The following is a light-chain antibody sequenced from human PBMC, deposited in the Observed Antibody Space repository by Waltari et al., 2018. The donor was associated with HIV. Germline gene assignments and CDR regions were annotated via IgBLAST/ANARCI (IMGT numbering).Light chain of an antibody. V-gene: IGKV3-20*01. Sequence: EVVLTQSPDTLSLSPGERATLSCRASQSGKTKSLAWYQQKFGQAPRLLIYGESTRATGIPDRFSGSGSGTDFTLTITRLEAEDSAVYYCQQYVGSFAFGQGTKLE. CDR3: QQYVGSFA. CDR2: GES. J-gene: IGKJ2*01. CDR1: QSGKTKS.